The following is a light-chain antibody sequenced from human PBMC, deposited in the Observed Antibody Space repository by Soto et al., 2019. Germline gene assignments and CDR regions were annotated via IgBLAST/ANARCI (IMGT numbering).Light chain of an antibody. V-gene: IGKV1-13*02. CDR2: DAS. Sequence: AIPLTQSPSSLSASVGDRVTITCRASQGISSALAWYQHKPGRAPRLLIYDASSLQSGVSSRFSGSGSGTDFTLTISSLQTEDFATYYCQQFQSYALTFGGGTKLEIK. J-gene: IGKJ4*01. CDR1: QGISSA. CDR3: QQFQSYALT.